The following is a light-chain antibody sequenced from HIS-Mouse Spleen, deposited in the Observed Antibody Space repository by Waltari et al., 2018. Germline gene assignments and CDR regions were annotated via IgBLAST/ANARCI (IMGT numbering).Light chain of an antibody. J-gene: IGKJ3*01. Sequence: DVVMTQSPLSLPVTLGQPASISCRSSQSLVHSDGNTYLNWFQQRPSQSPRRLIYKVSNRDSGVPDRFSGSGSGTDFTLKISRVEAEDVGVYYCMQGTHWPATFGPGTKWISN. V-gene: IGKV2-30*02. CDR3: MQGTHWPAT. CDR2: KVS. CDR1: QSLVHSDGNTY.